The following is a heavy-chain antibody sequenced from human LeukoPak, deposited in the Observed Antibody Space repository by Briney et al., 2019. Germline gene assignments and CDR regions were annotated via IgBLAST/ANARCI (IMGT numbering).Heavy chain of an antibody. V-gene: IGHV1-69*04. D-gene: IGHD2-15*01. CDR3: ARETYCSGGSCYYYYGMDV. CDR2: IIPILGIA. Sequence: SVKVSCKASGGTFSSHAISWVRQAPGQGLEWMGRIIPILGIANYAQKFQGRVTITADKSTSTAYMELSSLRSEDTAVYYCARETYCSGGSCYYYYGMDVWGQGTTVTVSS. J-gene: IGHJ6*02. CDR1: GGTFSSHA.